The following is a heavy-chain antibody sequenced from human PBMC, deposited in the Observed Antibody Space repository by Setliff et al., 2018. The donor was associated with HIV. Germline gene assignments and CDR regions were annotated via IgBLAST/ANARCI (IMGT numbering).Heavy chain of an antibody. CDR1: GFTFSSYA. D-gene: IGHD3-9*01. J-gene: IGHJ4*02. CDR2: ISGSGGST. Sequence: LRLSCAASGFTFSSYAMSWVRQAPGKGLEWVSAISGSGGSTYYADSVKGRFTISRDNSKNTLYLQMNSPRAEDTAVYYCAKDLLRYFDWLLLDYWGQGTLVTVSS. CDR3: AKDLLRYFDWLLLDY. V-gene: IGHV3-23*01.